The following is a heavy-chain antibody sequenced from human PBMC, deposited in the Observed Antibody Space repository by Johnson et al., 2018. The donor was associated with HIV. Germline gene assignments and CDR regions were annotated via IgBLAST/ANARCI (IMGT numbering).Heavy chain of an antibody. CDR1: GFNFSSHA. J-gene: IGHJ3*02. CDR2: VRSSGSST. D-gene: IGHD1-7*01. CDR3: VKDSKRELLQGKDAFDM. Sequence: VQLVESGGGLVKPGGSLRLSCAASGFNFSSHAMGWVRQAPGKGLEWGSGVRSSGSSTDHADPVKGRSTISRDNSTNTLQLQMNSLRVEDTAISYCVKDSKRELLQGKDAFDMWGQGTMVTVSS. V-gene: IGHV3-23*04.